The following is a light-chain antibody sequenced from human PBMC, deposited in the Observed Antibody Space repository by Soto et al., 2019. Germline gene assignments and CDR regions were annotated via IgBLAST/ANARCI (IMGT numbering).Light chain of an antibody. Sequence: EIVLTQSPGTLSLSPGERATLSCRASQSVSSSYLAWYQQKPGQAPRLLIYGASSRATGIPDRLSGSGSGTDFTLTISRLGPEDFSVYYCQQYVSSPPCLTFGPGTKVDIK. CDR2: GAS. CDR1: QSVSSSY. CDR3: QQYVSSPPCLT. J-gene: IGKJ3*01. V-gene: IGKV3-20*01.